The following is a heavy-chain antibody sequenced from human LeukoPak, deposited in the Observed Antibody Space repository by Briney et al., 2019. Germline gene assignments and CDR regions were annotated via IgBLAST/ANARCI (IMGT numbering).Heavy chain of an antibody. V-gene: IGHV3-64D*08. J-gene: IGHJ4*02. CDR1: GITFRRDV. Sequence: GGSLRLSCSASGITFRRDVMYWVPQAPGKGPEYVSGISSDGGSTNYADSVKGRFTISRDNSKNTLYLQMSSLRGEDTAVYYCVTELDDSAKYNFHYWGQGTLVTVSS. CDR3: VTELDDSAKYNFHY. CDR2: ISSDGGST. D-gene: IGHD1-1*01.